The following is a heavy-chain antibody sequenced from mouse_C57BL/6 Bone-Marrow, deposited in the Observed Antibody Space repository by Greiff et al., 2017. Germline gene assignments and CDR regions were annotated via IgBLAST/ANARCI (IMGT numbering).Heavy chain of an antibody. J-gene: IGHJ3*01. Sequence: VQLQQSGAELVRPGASVKLSCTASGFNITDDYMHWVKQRSEQGLEWIGWFDPGNGDTEYASKFQGKATITADQSSNPAYLQLSSLTSDDSAIYYCTRGPAWFAYWGQGTLVTVSA. CDR1: GFNITDDY. V-gene: IGHV14-4*01. CDR3: TRGPAWFAY. CDR2: FDPGNGDT.